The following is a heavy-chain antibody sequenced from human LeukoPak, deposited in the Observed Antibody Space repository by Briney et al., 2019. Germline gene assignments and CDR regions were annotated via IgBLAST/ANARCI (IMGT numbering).Heavy chain of an antibody. Sequence: ASVKVSCKASGYTFTGYYMHWVRQAPGQGLEWMEWIHPNSGGTNYAQKFQGRVTMTRDTPSSTAFLEVSRLRADDTAVYYCARDKQFVHFDSWGQGTLVTVSS. CDR3: ARDKQFVHFDS. CDR2: IHPNSGGT. V-gene: IGHV1-2*02. J-gene: IGHJ4*02. D-gene: IGHD6-6*01. CDR1: GYTFTGYY.